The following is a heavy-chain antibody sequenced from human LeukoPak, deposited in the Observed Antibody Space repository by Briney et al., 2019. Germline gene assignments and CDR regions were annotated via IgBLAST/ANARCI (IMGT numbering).Heavy chain of an antibody. CDR2: INPNSGAT. V-gene: IGHV1-2*02. CDR3: ARDRGSSWYPVYYYYGMDV. J-gene: IGHJ6*02. Sequence: ASVKVSCKASGYTFTGYYMHWVRQAPGQGLEWMGWINPNSGATNYAQKFQGRVTMARDTSISTAYMELSRLRSDDTAVYYCARDRGSSWYPVYYYYGMDVWGQGTTVTVSS. D-gene: IGHD6-13*01. CDR1: GYTFTGYY.